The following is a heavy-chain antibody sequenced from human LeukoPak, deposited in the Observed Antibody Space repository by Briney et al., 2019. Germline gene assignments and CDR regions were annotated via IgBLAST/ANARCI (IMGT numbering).Heavy chain of an antibody. J-gene: IGHJ5*02. CDR3: ARGQRPSMVRGVIITAYNWFDP. D-gene: IGHD3-10*01. CDR1: GFTFSSYS. CDR2: ISSSSRNK. V-gene: IGHV3-48*01. Sequence: GGSLRLSCAASGFTFSSYSINWVRQAPGKGLEWLSYISSSSRNKYYADSVKGRFIISRDNAKNSLYLQMNSLRAEDTAVYYCARGQRPSMVRGVIITAYNWFDPWGQGTLVTVSS.